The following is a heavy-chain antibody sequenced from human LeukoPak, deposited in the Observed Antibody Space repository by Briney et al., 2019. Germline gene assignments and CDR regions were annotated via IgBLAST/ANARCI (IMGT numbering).Heavy chain of an antibody. CDR3: AKDLSRAVAADWFDP. D-gene: IGHD6-19*01. CDR2: ISDSGGST. J-gene: IGHJ5*02. Sequence: GGSLRLSCAASGFTFSNYDMSWVRQAPGKGLEWVSSISDSGGSTYYADSVEGRFTIPRDNSKNTLYLQMTNLRAADTAVYYCAKDLSRAVAADWFDPWDQGSLVTVSS. CDR1: GFTFSNYD. V-gene: IGHV3-23*01.